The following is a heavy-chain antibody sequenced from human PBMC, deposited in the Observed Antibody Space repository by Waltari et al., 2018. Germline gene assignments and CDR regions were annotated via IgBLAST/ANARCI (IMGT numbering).Heavy chain of an antibody. CDR1: GFTFNKYW. D-gene: IGHD3-22*01. V-gene: IGHV3-74*01. CDR2: INRDGSYT. CDR3: ARVARKTYSSPVPGRDYYYGMDV. J-gene: IGHJ6*02. Sequence: EEQLVESGAGLIQPGESLRVSCAASGFTFNKYWMNWVRQSPGRGLVWVGRINRDGSYTSYADVVKGRFTIARDNAKNTVYLQMKSLRAEDTAVYFCARVARKTYSSPVPGRDYYYGMDVWGLGTTVTVSS.